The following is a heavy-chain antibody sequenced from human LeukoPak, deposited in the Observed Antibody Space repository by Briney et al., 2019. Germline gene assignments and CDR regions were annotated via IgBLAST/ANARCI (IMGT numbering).Heavy chain of an antibody. CDR3: ARDQSNEGFDP. CDR2: IYHSGST. CDR1: GYSISSGYY. D-gene: IGHD1-1*01. Sequence: PSETLSLTCTVSGYSISSGYYWGWIRQPPGKGLEWIGSIYHSGSTYYNPSLKSRVTISVDTSKNQFFLKLSSVTAADTAVYYCARDQSNEGFDPWGQGTLVTVSS. V-gene: IGHV4-38-2*02. J-gene: IGHJ5*02.